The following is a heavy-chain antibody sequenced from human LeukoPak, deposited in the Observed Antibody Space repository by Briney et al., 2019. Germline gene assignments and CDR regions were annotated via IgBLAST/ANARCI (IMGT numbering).Heavy chain of an antibody. D-gene: IGHD6-19*01. CDR2: ISTSSGTI. J-gene: IGHJ3*02. V-gene: IGHV3-48*02. CDR3: ARPTGYSSGWDI. Sequence: PGGSLRLSCAASGFTFSAYSMNWVRPAPGKGLERVSFISTSSGTIYYADTVKGRFTISRDNARNSLYLQMNSLRDEDTAVYYCARPTGYSSGWDIWGQGTMVTVSS. CDR1: GFTFSAYS.